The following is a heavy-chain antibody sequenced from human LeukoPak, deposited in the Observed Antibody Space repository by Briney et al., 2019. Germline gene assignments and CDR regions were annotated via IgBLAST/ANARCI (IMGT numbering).Heavy chain of an antibody. CDR3: ARTRGYSYGFEAYFDY. D-gene: IGHD5-18*01. Sequence: GGSLRLSCAASGFTFSSYSMNWVRQAPGKGLEWVSYISSSSSTIYYADSVKGRFTISRDNAKNSLYLQMNSLRAEDTAVYYCARTRGYSYGFEAYFDYWGQGTLVTVSS. J-gene: IGHJ4*02. CDR1: GFTFSSYS. CDR2: ISSSSSTI. V-gene: IGHV3-48*01.